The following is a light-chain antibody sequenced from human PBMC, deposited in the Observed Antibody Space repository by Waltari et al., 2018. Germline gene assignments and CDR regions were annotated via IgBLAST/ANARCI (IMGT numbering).Light chain of an antibody. CDR2: DAS. J-gene: IGKJ3*01. Sequence: VTQSPATLSVSPGERGTLSCGTNRSLGINLAWYQPKPGQPPRLLIYDASTRATGVPLRFSGSGSGTEFSLTISSLQSEDFAIYYCLQHVMWPRLLTFGPGTKVDI. CDR1: RSLGIN. CDR3: LQHVMWPRLLT. V-gene: IGKV3-15*01.